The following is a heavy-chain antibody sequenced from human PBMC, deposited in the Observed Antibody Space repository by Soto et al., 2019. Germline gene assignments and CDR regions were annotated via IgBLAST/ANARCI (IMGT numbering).Heavy chain of an antibody. CDR3: ARGLWFGEFPMGFDY. CDR2: ISSSSSYI. CDR1: GFTFSSYS. V-gene: IGHV3-21*01. Sequence: EVQLVESGGGLVKPGGSLRLSCAASGFTFSSYSMNWVRQAPGKGLEWVSSISSSSSYIYYADSVKGRFTISRDNAKNSLYRQMNSLRAEDTSVYYCARGLWFGEFPMGFDYWGQGTLVTVSS. J-gene: IGHJ4*02. D-gene: IGHD3-10*01.